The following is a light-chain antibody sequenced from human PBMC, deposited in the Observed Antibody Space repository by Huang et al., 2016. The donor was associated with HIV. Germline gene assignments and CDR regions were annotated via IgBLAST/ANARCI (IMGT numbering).Light chain of an antibody. CDR3: QQYYSTPPVT. CDR2: WAA. CDR1: QSVLYSSNNKNY. Sequence: DIVMTQSPDSLAVSLGERATINCKSSQSVLYSSNNKNYLAWYQQKQGQPPKLLIYWAATRESGVPDRFSGGGAGTDVTLTISSLQAEDVAVYYCQQYYSTPPVTFGPGTKVDIK. V-gene: IGKV4-1*01. J-gene: IGKJ3*01.